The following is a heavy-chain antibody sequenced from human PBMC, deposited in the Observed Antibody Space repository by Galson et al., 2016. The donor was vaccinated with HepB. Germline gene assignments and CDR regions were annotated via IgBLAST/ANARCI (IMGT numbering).Heavy chain of an antibody. V-gene: IGHV3-33*01. CDR1: GFPFSRYG. D-gene: IGHD2-21*01. CDR3: ARDALMSRGVMGDH. CDR2: IWYDGNKK. J-gene: IGHJ5*02. Sequence: SLRLSCAASGFPFSRYGMHWVRQAPGKGLEWVAVIWYDGNKKYYGDSVKGRFTISRDNANNTLYCQMDSLRGEDTAVYHCARDALMSRGVMGDHWRQGTLVTVSS.